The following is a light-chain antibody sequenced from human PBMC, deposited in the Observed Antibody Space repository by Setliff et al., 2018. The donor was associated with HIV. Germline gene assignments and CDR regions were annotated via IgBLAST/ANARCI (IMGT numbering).Light chain of an antibody. CDR2: YDD. V-gene: IGLV1-36*01. J-gene: IGLJ3*02. Sequence: SQRVTISCSGSSSNIGNNVVTWYQQLPGKPPKLLIFYDDLLPSGVSDRFSASKSGTSASLAISGLQSEDEADYYCATWDDSLNGWVFGGGTKVTVL. CDR1: SSNIGNNV. CDR3: ATWDDSLNGWV.